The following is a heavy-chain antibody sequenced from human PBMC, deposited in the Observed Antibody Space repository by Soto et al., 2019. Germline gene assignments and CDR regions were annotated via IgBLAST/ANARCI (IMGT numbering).Heavy chain of an antibody. D-gene: IGHD3-16*01. V-gene: IGHV1-69*01. J-gene: IGHJ6*02. CDR1: GGTFSSYA. CDR3: ARVMSGVVPHYGNYDYGMDV. Sequence: QVQLVQSGAEVKKPGSSVKVSCKASGGTFSSYAISWVRQAPGQGLEWMGGIIPICGTANYAQKFQGRVTSTADESTSTAYMELSSLRSEDTAVYYCARVMSGVVPHYGNYDYGMDVWGQGTTVTVSS. CDR2: IIPICGTA.